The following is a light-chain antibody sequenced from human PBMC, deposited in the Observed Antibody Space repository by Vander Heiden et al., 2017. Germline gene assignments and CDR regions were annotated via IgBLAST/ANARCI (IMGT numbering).Light chain of an antibody. CDR1: SLRSYY. CDR2: GKN. Sequence: SSELTQDPAVSVALGQTVRITGQGDSLRSYYASWYQQKPGQAPVLVIYGKNNRPSGIPDRFSGSSSGNTASLTITGAQAEDEADYYCNSRDSSGNHRYVFGTGTKVTVL. V-gene: IGLV3-19*01. CDR3: NSRDSSGNHRYV. J-gene: IGLJ1*01.